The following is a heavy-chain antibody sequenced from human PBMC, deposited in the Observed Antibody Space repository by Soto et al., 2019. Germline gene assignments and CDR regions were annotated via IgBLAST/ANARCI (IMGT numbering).Heavy chain of an antibody. CDR1: GGSFSAYY. Sequence: SETLSLTCAVYGGSFSAYYWSWIRQPPGKGLEWIGEINHSGGTSYNPSLKSRVTISVDTSKSQFSLKLTSVTAADRAVYYCARVSLDMVDRSGFNEYWGQGTMVTVYS. V-gene: IGHV4-34*01. CDR3: ARVSLDMVDRSGFNEY. D-gene: IGHD3-22*01. CDR2: INHSGGT. J-gene: IGHJ4*02.